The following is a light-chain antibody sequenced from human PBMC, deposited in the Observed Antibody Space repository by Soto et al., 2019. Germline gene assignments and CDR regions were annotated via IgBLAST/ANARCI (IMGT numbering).Light chain of an antibody. CDR2: GAS. V-gene: IGKV3-20*01. Sequence: EIVLTQSPGTLSLSPGERATLSCRASQSFSSSYVAWYQQTPGQAPRLLIYGASSRATGIPDRFSGSGSGTDVTLTISSLEPEDFAVYYCLHYGSALFTFGPGTKVDVK. CDR3: LHYGSALFT. J-gene: IGKJ3*01. CDR1: QSFSSSY.